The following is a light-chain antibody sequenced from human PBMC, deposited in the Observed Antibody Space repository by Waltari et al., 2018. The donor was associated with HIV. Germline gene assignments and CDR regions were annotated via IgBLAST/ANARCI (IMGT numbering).Light chain of an antibody. CDR3: CSYGGSFFYV. J-gene: IGLJ1*01. V-gene: IGLV2-11*01. CDR1: SRAVGGYKY. Sequence: QPALTQPRSMSGSPGQSVTHSCTGTSRAVGGYKYVSWYQQHPGKAPKLMIYDVNKRPSGVPDRFSGSKSGNTASLTISGLQAEDEADYYCCSYGGSFFYVFGTGTKVTVL. CDR2: DVN.